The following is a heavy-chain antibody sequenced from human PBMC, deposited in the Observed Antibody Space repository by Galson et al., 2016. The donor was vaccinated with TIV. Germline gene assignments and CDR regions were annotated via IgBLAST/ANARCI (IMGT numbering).Heavy chain of an antibody. Sequence: SVKVSCKASGGSFSSYVFNWVRQAPGQGLELMGNIIPLFGSANYAQKFQGRVTITADESTSTAYMELSRLRSEDTAIYYCATDRNTAMDTYYYYYGVDVWGQGTTVTVSS. J-gene: IGHJ6*02. CDR2: IIPLFGSA. D-gene: IGHD5-18*01. CDR1: GGSFSSYV. V-gene: IGHV1-69*13. CDR3: ATDRNTAMDTYYYYYGVDV.